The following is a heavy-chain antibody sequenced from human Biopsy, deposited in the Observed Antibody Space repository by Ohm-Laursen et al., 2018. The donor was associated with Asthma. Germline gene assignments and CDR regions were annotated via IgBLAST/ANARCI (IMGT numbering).Heavy chain of an antibody. D-gene: IGHD6-13*01. Sequence: RSLRLSCTASGRHFGCYNMHWARQAPGKGLEWVAVITFDGSTQHYGDSVKGRFTISRDNSKNILFLQMNSLRAEDTAVYYCLRDTLGYYFDIWGQGTQVTVSS. V-gene: IGHV3-30-3*01. J-gene: IGHJ4*02. CDR3: LRDTLGYYFDI. CDR1: GRHFGCYN. CDR2: ITFDGSTQ.